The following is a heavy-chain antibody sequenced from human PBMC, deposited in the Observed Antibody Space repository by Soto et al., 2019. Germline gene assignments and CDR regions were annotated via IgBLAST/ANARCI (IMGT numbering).Heavy chain of an antibody. CDR2: ISGSGGST. J-gene: IGHJ4*02. Sequence: GGSLRLSCAASGFSCSSYATTWVRQAPGKGLEWVSAISGSGGSTYYADSVKGRFTISRDNSKNTLYLQMNSLRAEDTAVYFCAKGTAGADPYFFDYWGQGTLVTVSS. D-gene: IGHD6-19*01. CDR3: AKGTAGADPYFFDY. V-gene: IGHV3-23*01. CDR1: GFSCSSYA.